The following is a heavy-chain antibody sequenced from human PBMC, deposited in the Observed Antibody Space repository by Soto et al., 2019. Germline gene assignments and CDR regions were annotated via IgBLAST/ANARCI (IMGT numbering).Heavy chain of an antibody. D-gene: IGHD5-12*01. CDR1: GFTFSDYY. J-gene: IGHJ4*02. CDR2: ISSSGSDT. CDR3: ASCFRGYSGYSGY. Sequence: QVQLVESGGGLVKPGGCLRLSCAASGFTFSDYYMSWIRQAPGKGLEWVSYISSSGSDTNYADSVKGRFTVPRDNAKTSLYLQMSSLRAVGSAVYYCASCFRGYSGYSGYWGQGTLVTVSS. V-gene: IGHV3-11*05.